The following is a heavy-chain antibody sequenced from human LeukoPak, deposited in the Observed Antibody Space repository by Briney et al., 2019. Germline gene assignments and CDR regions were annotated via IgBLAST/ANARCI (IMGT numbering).Heavy chain of an antibody. Sequence: PGGSLRLSCAASRFTFSSYAMSWVRQAPGKGLEWVSGINWNGGSTGYADSVKGRFTISRDNAKNSLYLQMNSLRAEDTALYYCARSVARGPTYIYYFDYWGQGTLVTVSS. CDR2: INWNGGST. CDR1: RFTFSSYA. CDR3: ARSVARGPTYIYYFDY. D-gene: IGHD4-23*01. J-gene: IGHJ4*02. V-gene: IGHV3-20*04.